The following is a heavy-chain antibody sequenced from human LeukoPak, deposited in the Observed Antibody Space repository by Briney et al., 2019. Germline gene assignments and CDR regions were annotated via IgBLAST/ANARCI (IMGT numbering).Heavy chain of an antibody. Sequence: PGGSLRLSCAASGFTFSNYEMNWVRQAPGKGLEWVSYITSSGTTLYYADSVKGRFTISRDNAKNSLHLQMNSVRDEDTAVYVCASTSRLDYWGQGTLVTVSS. CDR3: ASTSRLDY. J-gene: IGHJ4*02. CDR1: GFTFSNYE. CDR2: ITSSGTTL. V-gene: IGHV3-48*03.